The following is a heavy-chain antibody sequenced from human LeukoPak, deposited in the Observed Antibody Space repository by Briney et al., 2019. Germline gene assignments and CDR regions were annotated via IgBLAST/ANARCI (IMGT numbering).Heavy chain of an antibody. CDR2: IYYSGST. CDR3: ARGGYYGSGNDFRFDP. J-gene: IGHJ5*02. D-gene: IGHD3-10*01. CDR1: GGSISSSSYY. Sequence: SETLSLTCTVTGGSISSSSYYWGWIRQPPGKGLEWIGYIYYSGSTNYKPSLKSRVTISVDTSKNQFSLKLSSVTAADTAVYYCARGGYYGSGNDFRFDPWGQGTLVTVSS. V-gene: IGHV4-61*05.